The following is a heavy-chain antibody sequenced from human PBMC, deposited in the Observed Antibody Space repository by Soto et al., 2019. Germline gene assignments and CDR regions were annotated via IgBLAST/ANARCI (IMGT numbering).Heavy chain of an antibody. V-gene: IGHV1-69*12. J-gene: IGHJ6*02. Sequence: QVQLVQSGAEVKKPGSSVKVSCKASGGTFSSYAISWVRQAPGQGLEWMGGIIPIFGTANYAQKFQGRVTITADESTSTAYMELSSLRSEDTAVYYCARNRYCISTSCHHSPYYYGMDVWGQGTTVTVSS. D-gene: IGHD2-2*01. CDR1: GGTFSSYA. CDR2: IIPIFGTA. CDR3: ARNRYCISTSCHHSPYYYGMDV.